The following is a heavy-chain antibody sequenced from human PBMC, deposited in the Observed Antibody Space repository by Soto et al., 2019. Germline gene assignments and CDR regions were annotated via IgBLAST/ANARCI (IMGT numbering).Heavy chain of an antibody. CDR1: GLSITDSEMG. J-gene: IGHJ5*02. CDR2: IDSSGEK. CDR3: ARRHLAVAVSPWFDP. Sequence: QVTLKESGPVLMKPTETLTLRCTVSGLSITDSEMGVSWIRQPPGKALEWLAHIDSSGEKSYRTFLKSRLTISKDTSKSQIVLIMTNMDPADTATYYCARRHLAVAVSPWFDPWGQGILVTVSS. D-gene: IGHD3-16*01. V-gene: IGHV2-26*01.